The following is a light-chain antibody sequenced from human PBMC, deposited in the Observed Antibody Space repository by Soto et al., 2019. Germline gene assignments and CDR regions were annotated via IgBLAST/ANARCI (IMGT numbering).Light chain of an antibody. J-gene: IGLJ1*01. CDR1: SSDVGGYDY. CDR2: EVT. CDR3: SYYAGINNVI. Sequence: QSALTQPPSASGSPGQSVTISCTGTSSDVGGYDYVSWYQQQSGKAPKLMIYEVTKRPSGVPDRFSGSKSGNTASLTVSGLHDEDEDDYYCSYYAGINNVIFGAGTKVTVL. V-gene: IGLV2-8*01.